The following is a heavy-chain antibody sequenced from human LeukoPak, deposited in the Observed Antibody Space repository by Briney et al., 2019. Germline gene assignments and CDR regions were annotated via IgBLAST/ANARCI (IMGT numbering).Heavy chain of an antibody. CDR1: GGSFSGYY. CDR2: INHSEST. V-gene: IGHV4-34*01. CDR3: ARQVGYSSGWYFFDY. Sequence: SETLSLTCAVYGGSFSGYYWSWIRQPPGKGLEWIGEINHSESTNYNPSLKSRVTISVDTSKNQFSLKLSSVTAADTAVYYCARQVGYSSGWYFFDYWGQGTLVTVSS. J-gene: IGHJ4*02. D-gene: IGHD6-19*01.